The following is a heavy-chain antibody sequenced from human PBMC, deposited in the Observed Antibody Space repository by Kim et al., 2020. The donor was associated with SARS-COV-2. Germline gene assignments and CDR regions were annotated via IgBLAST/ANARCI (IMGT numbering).Heavy chain of an antibody. J-gene: IGHJ4*02. CDR1: SGSITNSDW. V-gene: IGHV4-4*02. Sequence: SETLSLTCAVSSGSITNSDWWSWVRQSPGEGLEWIGEVYRDGSTRYNPSLKSRVTISLDRPNNKISLTLSSVTAADTAVYFCARDFIGSGSGVWCQGTLVTVSS. CDR2: VYRDGST. D-gene: IGHD3-10*01. CDR3: ARDFIGSGSGV.